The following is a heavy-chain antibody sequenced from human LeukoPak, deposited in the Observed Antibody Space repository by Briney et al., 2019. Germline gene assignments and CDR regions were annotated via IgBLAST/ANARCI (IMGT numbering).Heavy chain of an antibody. CDR3: TRLDPMESS. CDR2: IRSKANSYAT. J-gene: IGHJ4*02. D-gene: IGHD3-10*01. Sequence: TGGSLKLSCAASGFTFSGSAMHWVRQASGKGLEWVGRIRSKANSYATAYAASVKGRFTISRDDLKNTAYLQMNSLKTEDTAVYYCTRLDPMESSGGQGTRVTVSS. CDR1: GFTFSGSA. V-gene: IGHV3-73*01.